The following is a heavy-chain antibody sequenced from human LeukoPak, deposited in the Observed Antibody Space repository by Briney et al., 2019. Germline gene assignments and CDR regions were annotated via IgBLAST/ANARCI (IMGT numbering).Heavy chain of an antibody. J-gene: IGHJ4*02. CDR2: INSNGGST. D-gene: IGHD3-22*01. Sequence: GGSLRLSCAASGFTFSSYAMNWVRQAPGKGLEWVSAINSNGGSTYYADSVKGRFTISRDNAKNTLYLQMNSLRAEDTAVYYCARDLYQIVVVPHYFDYWGQGTLVTVTS. CDR1: GFTFSSYA. V-gene: IGHV3-23*01. CDR3: ARDLYQIVVVPHYFDY.